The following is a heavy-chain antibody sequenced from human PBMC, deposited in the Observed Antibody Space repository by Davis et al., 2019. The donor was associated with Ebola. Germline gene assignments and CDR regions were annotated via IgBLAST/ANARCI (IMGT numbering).Heavy chain of an antibody. Sequence: SETLSLTCAVSGAFVSSGGYSWIWIRQPPGKGLEWVGHYYYTGSTYYSPSLTSRVTISVDTSRNLFSLQLTSVTAADTAVYYCARSLYPGYDGGLWWFAPWGQGTLVTVSS. J-gene: IGHJ5*02. CDR3: ARSLYPGYDGGLWWFAP. D-gene: IGHD3-16*01. V-gene: IGHV4-30-4*07. CDR1: GAFVSSGGYS. CDR2: YYYTGST.